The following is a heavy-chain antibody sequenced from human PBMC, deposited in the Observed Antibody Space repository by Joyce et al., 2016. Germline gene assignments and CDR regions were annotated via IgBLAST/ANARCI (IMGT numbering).Heavy chain of an antibody. Sequence: QVQLVASGGGVVQPGRSLRLSGAASGFSFSNYGMHWVRQGPGKGLEGVAVIGYDGRKKYYADSVKGRFTISREKSKNTLSLQMISLRVDDTAVYYCAREGELNMGDYWGQGTLVTVSS. D-gene: IGHD1-7*01. CDR2: IGYDGRKK. J-gene: IGHJ4*02. V-gene: IGHV3-33*01. CDR3: AREGELNMGDY. CDR1: GFSFSNYG.